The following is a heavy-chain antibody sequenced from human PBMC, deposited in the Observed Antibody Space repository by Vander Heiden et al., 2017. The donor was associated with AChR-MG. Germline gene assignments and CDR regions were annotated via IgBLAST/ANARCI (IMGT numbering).Heavy chain of an antibody. J-gene: IGHJ4*02. CDR1: GGSFSGYY. CDR3: ARGPNY. CDR2: IKHSGST. Sequence: QVQLQQWGAGLLKPSGTLSLPCAVYGGSFSGYYWSWIRQHPGKGLEWIGEIKHSGSTNYNPSLKSRVTISVDTSKNQFSLKLSSVTAADTAVYYCARGPNYWGQGTLVTVSS. V-gene: IGHV4-34*01.